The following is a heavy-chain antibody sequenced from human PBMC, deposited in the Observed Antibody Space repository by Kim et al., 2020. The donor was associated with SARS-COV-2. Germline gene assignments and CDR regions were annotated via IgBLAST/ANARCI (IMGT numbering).Heavy chain of an antibody. CDR3: ASLAILTGYYRYGMDV. D-gene: IGHD3-9*01. Sequence: ASVKVSCKASGYTFTGYYMHWVRQAPGQGLEWMGRINPNSGGTNYAQKFQGRVTMTSDTSISTVYMELSRLRSDDTAVYYCASLAILTGYYRYGMDVWGQGTTTTVSS. CDR1: GYTFTGYY. J-gene: IGHJ6*01. V-gene: IGHV1-2*06. CDR2: INPNSGGT.